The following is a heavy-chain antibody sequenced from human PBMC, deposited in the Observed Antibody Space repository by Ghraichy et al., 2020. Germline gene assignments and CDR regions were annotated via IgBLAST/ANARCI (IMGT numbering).Heavy chain of an antibody. CDR1: GGSLSTYY. CDR2: IHYSGIT. D-gene: IGHD6-13*01. J-gene: IGHJ4*02. V-gene: IGHV4-59*01. CDR3: ARKIAAATLPDY. Sequence: SETLSLTCTVSGGSLSTYYWNWIRQPPGKGLEWIGDIHYSGITNYNPSLKIRVTISVDTSTNHFSLRLGSVTAADTAIYYCARKIAAATLPDYWGQGTLDTVAP.